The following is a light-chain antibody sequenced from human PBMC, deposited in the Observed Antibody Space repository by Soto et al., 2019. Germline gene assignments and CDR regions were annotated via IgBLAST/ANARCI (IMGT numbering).Light chain of an antibody. CDR2: KAS. Sequence: DIQMTQSPSTLSASVGDRVTITCRASQSISTWLAWYQQKPGKAPKLLIYKASSLENGVSSRFSGSGSGTEFTLTISSMQPDDFSTYYCQQYNTYPLTFGGGTTVEIK. J-gene: IGKJ4*01. CDR3: QQYNTYPLT. CDR1: QSISTW. V-gene: IGKV1-5*03.